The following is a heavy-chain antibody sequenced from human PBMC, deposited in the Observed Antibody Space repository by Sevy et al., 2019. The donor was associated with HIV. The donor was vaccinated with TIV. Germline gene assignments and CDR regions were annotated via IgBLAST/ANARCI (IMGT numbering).Heavy chain of an antibody. CDR2: INPNTGDT. CDR1: GYTFSVHY. Sequence: ASVKVSCSTSGYTFSVHYIYWVRQAAGQGLEWMGWINPNTGDTNFSPKFQCRVTMTRDSSINTAYMELSRLTSADTAVYFCARLRYSDPSGQYYGGGADYFDYWGQGTLVTVSS. V-gene: IGHV1-2*02. J-gene: IGHJ4*02. CDR3: ARLRYSDPSGQYYGGGADYFDY. D-gene: IGHD3-22*01.